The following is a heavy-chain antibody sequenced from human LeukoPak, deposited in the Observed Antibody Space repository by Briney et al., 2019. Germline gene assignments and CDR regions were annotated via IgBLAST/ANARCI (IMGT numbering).Heavy chain of an antibody. D-gene: IGHD5-12*01. CDR1: GYSFTSYW. CDR3: ARRLYGGYDLAYYYGMDV. CDR2: SYPGDSDT. J-gene: IGHJ6*02. V-gene: IGHV5-51*01. Sequence: GESLKISCKGSGYSFTSYWIVWVRQKPGKGLEWMGISYPGDSDTRYSPSFQGQVTISADKSISTAYLQWSSLKASDTAMYYCARRLYGGYDLAYYYGMDVWGQGTTVTVSS.